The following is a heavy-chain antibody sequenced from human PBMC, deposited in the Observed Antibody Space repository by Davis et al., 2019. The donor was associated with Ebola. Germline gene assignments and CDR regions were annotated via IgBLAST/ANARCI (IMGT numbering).Heavy chain of an antibody. Sequence: GESLKISCVASGLTFSVAWMGWVRQAPGKGLEWVANIKEDGSEKNYADSLKGRFTISRDNAKNSLYLQMNTLRVDDTAVYYCARDLFTAYDFWSDYSSAGLDPWGQGTLVTVSS. D-gene: IGHD3-3*01. CDR2: IKEDGSEK. V-gene: IGHV3-7*01. CDR3: ARDLFTAYDFWSDYSSAGLDP. J-gene: IGHJ5*02. CDR1: GLTFSVAW.